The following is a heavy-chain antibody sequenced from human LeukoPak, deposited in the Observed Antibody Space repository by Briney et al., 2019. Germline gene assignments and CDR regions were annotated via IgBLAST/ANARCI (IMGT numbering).Heavy chain of an antibody. D-gene: IGHD3-9*01. Sequence: KSSETLSLTCTVSDYSISSDYYWGWIRQPPGKGLEWIGSIYHRGSTYYNPSLKSRVTMSVDTSKNHFSLKLRSVTAADTAVYYCARHDILTTASAHDYWGQGTLVTVSA. J-gene: IGHJ4*02. V-gene: IGHV4-38-2*02. CDR3: ARHDILTTASAHDY. CDR2: IYHRGST. CDR1: DYSISSDYY.